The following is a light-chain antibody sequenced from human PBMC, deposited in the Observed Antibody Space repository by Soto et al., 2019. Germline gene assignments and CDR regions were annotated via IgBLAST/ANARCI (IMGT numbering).Light chain of an antibody. J-gene: IGKJ3*01. V-gene: IGKV1-27*01. CDR1: RGIRNY. CDR2: AAS. Sequence: DIQMTQSPTSLSASVGECVTITCRARRGIRNYVAWYQQIPGKAPKLLIYAASTLQSGVPSRFSGSGSGTDFTLTIIGLQPEDVATYSCQKYSSVPVFGPGTKVEIK. CDR3: QKYSSVPV.